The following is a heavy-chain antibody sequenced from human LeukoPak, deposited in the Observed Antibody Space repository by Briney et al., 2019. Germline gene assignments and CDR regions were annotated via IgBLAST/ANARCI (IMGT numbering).Heavy chain of an antibody. D-gene: IGHD6-13*01. V-gene: IGHV4-34*01. J-gene: IGHJ5*02. Sequence: SETLSLTCAVYGGSFSGYYWSWIRQPPGKGLEWIGEINHSGSTNYNPCLKSRVTISVDTSKNQFSLKLSSVTAADTAVYYCARGLLGSRRYNWFDPWGQGTLVTVSS. CDR3: ARGLLGSRRYNWFDP. CDR2: INHSGST. CDR1: GGSFSGYY.